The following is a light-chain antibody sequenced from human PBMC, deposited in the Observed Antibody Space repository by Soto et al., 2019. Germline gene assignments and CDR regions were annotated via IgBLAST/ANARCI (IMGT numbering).Light chain of an antibody. Sequence: VLTQSPGHLSLSPGDRSTLSCSASQIVSSTYLAWFQQKAGQAPRLLIYGASTRATGIPDRFSGSGSGTDFTLTISGLEPEDFALYYCQQYGVTPPNTFGGGTKVEIK. CDR1: QIVSSTY. J-gene: IGKJ4*01. CDR2: GAS. CDR3: QQYGVTPPNT. V-gene: IGKV3-20*01.